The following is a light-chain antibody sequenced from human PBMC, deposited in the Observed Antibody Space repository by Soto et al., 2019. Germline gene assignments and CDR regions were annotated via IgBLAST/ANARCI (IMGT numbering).Light chain of an antibody. CDR1: KLGDKY. J-gene: IGLJ2*01. CDR3: QAWDSSLRV. Sequence: SYELTQPPSVSVSPGQTASITCSGDKLGDKYACWYQQKPGQSPVLVIYQDSKRPSGIPERFSGSNSGNTATLTISGTQAMDEADYYCQAWDSSLRVFGGGTEVTVL. V-gene: IGLV3-1*01. CDR2: QDS.